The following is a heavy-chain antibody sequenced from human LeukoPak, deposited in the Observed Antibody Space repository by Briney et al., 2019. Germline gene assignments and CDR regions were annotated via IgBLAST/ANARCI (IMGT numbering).Heavy chain of an antibody. CDR1: GFTFSSYA. J-gene: IGHJ4*02. CDR3: AKGGATTPQYYFDY. Sequence: GGTLRLSCAASGFTFSSYAMSWVRQAPGKGLEWVSAISGSGGSTYYADSVKGRFAISRDNSKNTLYLQMNSLRAEDTAVYYCAKGGATTPQYYFDYWGQGTLVTVSS. V-gene: IGHV3-23*01. D-gene: IGHD4-11*01. CDR2: ISGSGGST.